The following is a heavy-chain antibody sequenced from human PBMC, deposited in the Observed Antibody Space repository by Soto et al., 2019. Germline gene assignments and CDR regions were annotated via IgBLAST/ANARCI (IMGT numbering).Heavy chain of an antibody. Sequence: QVQLVESGGGVVQPGRSLRLSCAASGFTFSSYGMHWVRQAPGKGLEWVAVIWYDGSNKYYADSVKGRFTISRDNSKNTLYLKMNSLRAEATALYYCASDLSGASYGWGQGTLVTVSS. J-gene: IGHJ4*02. CDR2: IWYDGSNK. CDR3: ASDLSGASYG. V-gene: IGHV3-33*01. CDR1: GFTFSSYG. D-gene: IGHD1-26*01.